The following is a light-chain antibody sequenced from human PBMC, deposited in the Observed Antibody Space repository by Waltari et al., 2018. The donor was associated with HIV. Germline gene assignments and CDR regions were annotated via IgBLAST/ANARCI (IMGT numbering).Light chain of an antibody. J-gene: IGLJ3*02. CDR2: DVT. Sequence: QSALTQPRSVSGSPGQSVTISCTAPSSDVGGYDYVSWYQQHPGKAPRLMIYDVTKRPSGVRDRFSGSKSGNTASLTISGLQAEDEAEYYCCSYAGAYTFWVFGGGTQLTVL. CDR3: CSYAGAYTFWV. V-gene: IGLV2-11*01. CDR1: SSDVGGYDY.